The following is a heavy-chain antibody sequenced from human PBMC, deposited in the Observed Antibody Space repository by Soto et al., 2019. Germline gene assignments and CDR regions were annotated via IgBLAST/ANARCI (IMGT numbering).Heavy chain of an antibody. CDR2: ISSSSSYI. CDR3: ARDGGGYSYEIDY. Sequence: GGSLRLSCAASGFTFSSYSMNWVRQAPGKGLEWVSSISSSSSYIYYADSVKGRFTISRDNAKNSLYLQMNSLRAEDTAVYYCARDGGGYSYEIDYWGQGTLVTVSS. D-gene: IGHD5-18*01. J-gene: IGHJ4*02. CDR1: GFTFSSYS. V-gene: IGHV3-21*01.